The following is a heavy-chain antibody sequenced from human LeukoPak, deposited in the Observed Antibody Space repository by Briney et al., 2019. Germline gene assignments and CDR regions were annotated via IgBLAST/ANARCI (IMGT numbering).Heavy chain of an antibody. D-gene: IGHD1-7*01. J-gene: IGHJ4*02. Sequence: PGGSLRLSCAASGFTFSSYWMSWVRQAPGKGLEWVANIKQDGSEKYYVDSVKGRFTISRDNAKNSLYLQMNSLRAEDTAVYYCARAGLYNWNYEGTAYFDYWGQGTLVTVSS. CDR2: IKQDGSEK. V-gene: IGHV3-7*01. CDR1: GFTFSSYW. CDR3: ARAGLYNWNYEGTAYFDY.